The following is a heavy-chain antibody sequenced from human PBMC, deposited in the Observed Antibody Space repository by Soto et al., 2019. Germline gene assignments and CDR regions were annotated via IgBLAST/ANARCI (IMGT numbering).Heavy chain of an antibody. J-gene: IGHJ4*02. Sequence: PSQTLSLTCAISGDSVSSNSAAWNWIRQSPSRGLEWLGRTYYRSKWYNDYAVSVKSRITINPDTSKNQFSLQLNSVTPEDTAVYYCARDPHHYDILTAFYFDYWGQGTLVTVSS. V-gene: IGHV6-1*01. D-gene: IGHD3-9*01. CDR1: GDSVSSNSAA. CDR2: TYYRSKWYN. CDR3: ARDPHHYDILTAFYFDY.